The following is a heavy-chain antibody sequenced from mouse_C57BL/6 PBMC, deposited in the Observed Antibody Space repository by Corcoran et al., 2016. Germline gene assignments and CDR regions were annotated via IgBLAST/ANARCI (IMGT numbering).Heavy chain of an antibody. CDR1: GYAFSSYW. V-gene: IGHV1-80*01. D-gene: IGHD2-5*01. CDR3: AREGSNYEAWFAY. Sequence: VQLQQSGAELVKPGASVKISCKASGYAFSSYWMNWVKQRPGKGLEWIGQIYPGDGDTNYNGKFKGKATLTAVKSSSTAYMQLSSLTSEDSAVYFCAREGSNYEAWFAYWGQGTLVTVSA. J-gene: IGHJ3*01. CDR2: IYPGDGDT.